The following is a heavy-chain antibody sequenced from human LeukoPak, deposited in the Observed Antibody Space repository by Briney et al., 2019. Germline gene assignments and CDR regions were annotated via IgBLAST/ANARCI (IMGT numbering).Heavy chain of an antibody. V-gene: IGHV4-30-2*01. CDR2: IYHSGST. J-gene: IGHJ6*02. D-gene: IGHD3-10*01. Sequence: SQTLSLTCAVSGGSISSGGYSWSWIRQPPGKGLEWLGYIYHSGSTYYNPSLKSRVTISVDRSKNQFSLKLSSVTAADTAVYYCARDYYGSGSYYNVVSYGMDVWGQGTTVTVSS. CDR1: GGSISSGGYS. CDR3: ARDYYGSGSYYNVVSYGMDV.